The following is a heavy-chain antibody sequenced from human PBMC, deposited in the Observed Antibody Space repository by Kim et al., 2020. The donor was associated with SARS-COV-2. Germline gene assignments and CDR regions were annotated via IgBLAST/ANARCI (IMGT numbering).Heavy chain of an antibody. D-gene: IGHD5-12*01. Sequence: ASVKVSCKASGYTFTSYGISWVRQAPGQGLEWMGWISAYNGNTNYAQKLQGRVTMTTDTSTSTAYMELRSLRSDDTAVYYCARDSGYSGYDLEGFDYWGQGTLVTVSS. V-gene: IGHV1-18*01. CDR2: ISAYNGNT. CDR3: ARDSGYSGYDLEGFDY. CDR1: GYTFTSYG. J-gene: IGHJ4*02.